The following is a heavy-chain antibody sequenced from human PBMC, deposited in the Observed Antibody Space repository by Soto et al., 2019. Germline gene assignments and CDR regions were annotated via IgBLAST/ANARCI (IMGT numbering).Heavy chain of an antibody. D-gene: IGHD5-12*01. CDR1: GFTFDDYT. Sequence: GGSLRLSCAASGFTFDDYTMHWVRQAPGKGLEWVSLISWDGGSTYYADSVKGRFTISRDNSKNSLYLQMNSLRTEDTALYYCAKDMRDVDISPGDDYYGMDVWGQGTTVTVSS. CDR3: AKDMRDVDISPGDDYYGMDV. CDR2: ISWDGGST. V-gene: IGHV3-43*01. J-gene: IGHJ6*02.